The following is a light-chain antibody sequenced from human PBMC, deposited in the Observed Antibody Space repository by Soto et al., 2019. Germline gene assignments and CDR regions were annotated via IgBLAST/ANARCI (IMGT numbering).Light chain of an antibody. J-gene: IGLJ1*01. CDR1: SSNIGSNA. CDR3: AAWDDSLNGYV. CDR2: SNN. Sequence: QSVLTQPPSASGTPGQRVTISCSGGSSNIGSNAVNWYRQLPGTAPKLLIHSNNQRPSGVPDRFSGSKSGTSASLAISVLQSEDEADYYCAAWDDSLNGYVFGTGTKLTVL. V-gene: IGLV1-44*01.